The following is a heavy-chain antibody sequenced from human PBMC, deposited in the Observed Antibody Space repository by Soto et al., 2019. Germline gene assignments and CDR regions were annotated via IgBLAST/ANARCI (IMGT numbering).Heavy chain of an antibody. CDR1: GYTFTSYD. CDR2: MNPNSGNT. Sequence: ASVKVSCKASGYTFTSYDINWVRQATGQGLEWMGWMNPNSGNTGYAQKFQGRVTMTRNTSISTAYMELSSLRSEDTAVYYCASAPVLGAPKYYYYYMDVWGKGNTVTVSS. J-gene: IGHJ6*03. D-gene: IGHD3-16*01. CDR3: ASAPVLGAPKYYYYYMDV. V-gene: IGHV1-8*01.